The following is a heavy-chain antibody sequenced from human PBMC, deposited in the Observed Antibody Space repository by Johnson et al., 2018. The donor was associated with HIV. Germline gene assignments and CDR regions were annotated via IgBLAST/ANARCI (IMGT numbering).Heavy chain of an antibody. V-gene: IGHV3-9*01. Sequence: VQLVESGGGLVRPGGSLRLSCAASGFTFDDYAMHWVRQAPGKGLEWVSGISWNSGSIGYADSVEGRFTISRDNAKNSLYLQMNSLRAEDTAVYYCAREGEPDGFDIWGQGTMVTVSS. CDR2: ISWNSGSI. D-gene: IGHD3-16*01. J-gene: IGHJ3*02. CDR3: AREGEPDGFDI. CDR1: GFTFDDYA.